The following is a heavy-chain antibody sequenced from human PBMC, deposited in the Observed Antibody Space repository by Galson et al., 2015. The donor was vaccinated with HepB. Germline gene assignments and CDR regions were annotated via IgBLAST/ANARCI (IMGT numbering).Heavy chain of an antibody. Sequence: TLSLTCSVSSGSVSGGNFYWSWIRHTPGQGLEWVGHIYYSGTTFYNPSLKSRLSMSIDTSKNQFSLNLNSVTAADTAVYYCACDSSGYFYLPDYWGQGILVTVSS. CDR1: SGSVSGGNFY. CDR2: IYYSGTT. J-gene: IGHJ4*02. CDR3: ACDSSGYFYLPDY. V-gene: IGHV4-31*03. D-gene: IGHD3-22*01.